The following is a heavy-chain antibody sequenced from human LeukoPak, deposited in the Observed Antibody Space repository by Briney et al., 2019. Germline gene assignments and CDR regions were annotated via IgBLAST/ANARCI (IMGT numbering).Heavy chain of an antibody. Sequence: SETLSLTYTVSGGSISNYYWSWIRQPPGKGLEWIGHIYYSGSTNYKPSLKSRVTISVDTSKNHFSLRLSSLTAADTAVYYCARATAAAAAGSLGYWGQGTLVTVSS. V-gene: IGHV4-59*01. CDR1: GGSISNYY. CDR2: IYYSGST. J-gene: IGHJ4*02. D-gene: IGHD6-13*01. CDR3: ARATAAAAAGSLGY.